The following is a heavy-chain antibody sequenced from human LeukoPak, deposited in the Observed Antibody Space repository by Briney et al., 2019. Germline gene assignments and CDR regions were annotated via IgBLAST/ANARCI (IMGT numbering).Heavy chain of an antibody. Sequence: GGSLRLSCAASGFTVSSNYMSWVRQAPGKGLEWVSVIYSGGSTYYADSVKGRFTISRDNSKNTLYLQMNSLRAEDTAVYYCARGEGWHCSGSDCFTHWFDPWGQGALVTVSS. CDR1: GFTVSSNY. J-gene: IGHJ5*02. CDR3: ARGEGWHCSGSDCFTHWFDP. V-gene: IGHV3-53*01. CDR2: IYSGGST. D-gene: IGHD2-2*02.